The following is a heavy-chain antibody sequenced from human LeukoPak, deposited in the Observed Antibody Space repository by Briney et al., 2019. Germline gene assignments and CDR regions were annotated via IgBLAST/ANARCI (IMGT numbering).Heavy chain of an antibody. D-gene: IGHD1-26*01. V-gene: IGHV3-23*01. CDR2: INYNGGST. CDR1: GFTFSADA. Sequence: PGGSLRLSCAASGFTFSADAMNWVRQAPGKGLEWVSTINYNGGSTYYADSVEGRFTISRDNSKNTLYLQMNSLRAEDTAMYYCATNWRSGSYHDYWGQGTLVTVSS. J-gene: IGHJ4*02. CDR3: ATNWRSGSYHDY.